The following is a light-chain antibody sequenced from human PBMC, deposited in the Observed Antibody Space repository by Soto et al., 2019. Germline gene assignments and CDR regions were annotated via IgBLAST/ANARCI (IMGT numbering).Light chain of an antibody. CDR3: FAQTCTGAEV. CDR2: EVS. Sequence: LTQPASVSGSPGRSITISCTGTSSDVGNYKYVPWYQQHPGKAPKLMIYEVSNRPSGFSNRFSGSKSGNTASLTISGLQAEDVTDYDCFAQTCTGAEVFGSGPKATV. CDR1: SSDVGNYKY. V-gene: IGLV2-14*01. J-gene: IGLJ1*01.